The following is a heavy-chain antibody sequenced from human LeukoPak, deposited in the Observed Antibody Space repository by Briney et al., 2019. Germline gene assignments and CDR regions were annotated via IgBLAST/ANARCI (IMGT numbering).Heavy chain of an antibody. CDR3: AKDLGSGTPYYYGMDV. J-gene: IGHJ6*02. V-gene: IGHV3-23*01. Sequence: GGSLRLSCAASGFTFSSYAMSWVRQAPGKGLEWVSAISGSGGSTYYADSVKGRFTISRDNSKNTLYLQMNSLRAEDTAVYYCAKDLGSGTPYYYGMDVWGQGTTVTVSS. D-gene: IGHD6-25*01. CDR1: GFTFSSYA. CDR2: ISGSGGST.